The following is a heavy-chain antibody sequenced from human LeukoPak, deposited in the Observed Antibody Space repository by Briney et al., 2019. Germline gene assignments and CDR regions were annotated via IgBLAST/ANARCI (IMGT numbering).Heavy chain of an antibody. CDR2: INPGNGDT. J-gene: IGHJ4*02. CDR1: GYSFTSQD. D-gene: IGHD6-13*01. Sequence: ASVKVSCKTSGYSFTSQDMHWVRQAPGQSLEWMGCINPGNGDTKYSQEFQGRVTITRDTSASTAYMELSSLRSEDMAVYYCARGLAAAAGRGLDYWGQGTLVTVSS. CDR3: ARGLAAAAGRGLDY. V-gene: IGHV1-3*03.